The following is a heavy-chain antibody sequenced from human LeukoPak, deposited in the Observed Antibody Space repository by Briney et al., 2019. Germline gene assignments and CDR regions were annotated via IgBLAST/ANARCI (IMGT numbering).Heavy chain of an antibody. J-gene: IGHJ4*02. V-gene: IGHV3-30*02. Sequence: GGSLRLSCAASGFSFSTYGMHWVRQTPGKGLEWVATIWTDGSNKFYADSVKGRFTISRDDSKNTLYLQMNSLRTEDTAVYYCAKDQGIQLGIDYWGQGSLVTVSS. CDR3: AKDQGIQLGIDY. CDR1: GFSFSTYG. CDR2: IWTDGSNK. D-gene: IGHD5-18*01.